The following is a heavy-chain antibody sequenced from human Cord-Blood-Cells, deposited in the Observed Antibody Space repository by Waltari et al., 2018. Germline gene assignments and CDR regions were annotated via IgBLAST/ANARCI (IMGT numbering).Heavy chain of an antibody. CDR3: ARDGGYSYGYFDY. CDR1: GGTFSSYA. D-gene: IGHD5-18*01. CDR2: SIPICGTA. V-gene: IGHV1-69*01. Sequence: QVQLVQSGAEVKKPGSSVKVSCKASGGTFSSYAISWVRQAPGQGREWMGGSIPICGTANYGQKFQGRVTITADESTSTAYMELSSLRSEDTAVYYCARDGGYSYGYFDYWGQGTLVTVSS. J-gene: IGHJ4*02.